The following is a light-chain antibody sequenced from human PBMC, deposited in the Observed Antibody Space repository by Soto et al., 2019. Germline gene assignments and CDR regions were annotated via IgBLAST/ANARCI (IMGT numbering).Light chain of an antibody. CDR2: HAT. CDR1: QSVDRS. CDR3: QHYKNWPPIT. Sequence: EIILTQSPATLSLSPGERATLSCRASQSVDRSLGWYQEKPGQAPRLLVYHATHRATGIPARFSGSGSGTDFTLNIDSVEADDFAVYYCQHYKNWPPITFGQGTRLDSK. V-gene: IGKV3-11*01. J-gene: IGKJ5*01.